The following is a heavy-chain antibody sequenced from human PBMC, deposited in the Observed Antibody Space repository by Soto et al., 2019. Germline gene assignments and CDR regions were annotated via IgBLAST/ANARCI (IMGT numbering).Heavy chain of an antibody. V-gene: IGHV4-59*12. Sequence: SETLSLTCTVSGGSISSYYWSWIRQPPGKGLEWIGDVSYSGSTSYNPSLESRITISIDTSKSQFSLRVTSVTAADTAVYYCARVVGGYYYGMDVWSQGTTVTVSS. J-gene: IGHJ6*02. CDR1: GGSISSYY. CDR3: ARVVGGYYYGMDV. D-gene: IGHD2-2*01. CDR2: VSYSGST.